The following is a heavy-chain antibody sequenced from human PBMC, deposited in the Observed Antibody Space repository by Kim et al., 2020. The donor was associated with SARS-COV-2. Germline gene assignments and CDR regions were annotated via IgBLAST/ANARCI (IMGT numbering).Heavy chain of an antibody. CDR3: TSPSTAAGTDY. Sequence: TAYAVSVKGRFTISRDDSKNTAYLQMNSLKTEDTAVYYCTSPSTAAGTDYWGQGTLVTVSS. D-gene: IGHD6-13*01. V-gene: IGHV3-73*01. CDR2: T. J-gene: IGHJ4*02.